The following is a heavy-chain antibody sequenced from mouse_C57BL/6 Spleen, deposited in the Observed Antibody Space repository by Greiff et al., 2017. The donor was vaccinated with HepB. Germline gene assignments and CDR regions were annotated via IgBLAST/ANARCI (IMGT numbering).Heavy chain of an antibody. V-gene: IGHV1-19*01. CDR3: ARWLLPYAMDY. CDR2: INPYNGGT. CDR1: GYTFTDYY. Sequence: EVQLQQSGPVLVKPGASVKMSCKASGYTFTDYYMNWVKQSHGKSLEWIGVINPYNGGTSYNQKFKGKATLTVDKSSRTAYMELNSLSSEDSAVYYCARWLLPYAMDYCGQGTSVTVSS. J-gene: IGHJ4*01. D-gene: IGHD2-3*01.